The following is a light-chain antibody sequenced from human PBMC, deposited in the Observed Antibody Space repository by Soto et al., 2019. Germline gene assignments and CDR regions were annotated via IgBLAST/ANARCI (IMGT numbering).Light chain of an antibody. CDR3: QQYNSYS. V-gene: IGKV3-15*01. J-gene: IGKJ1*01. CDR2: GAS. Sequence: EFVLTQSPGTLSLSPGERATLSCRASQSVSSNLAWYQQKLGQAPRLLTYGASTRATDIPPRFSGSGSGTEFTLTISSLQPDDFATYYCQQYNSYSFGQGTKVDIK. CDR1: QSVSSN.